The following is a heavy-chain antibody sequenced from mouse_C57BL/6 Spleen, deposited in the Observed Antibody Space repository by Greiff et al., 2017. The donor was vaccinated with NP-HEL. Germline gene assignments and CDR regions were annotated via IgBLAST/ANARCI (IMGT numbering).Heavy chain of an antibody. CDR3: ARDEEDYDDYAMDY. V-gene: IGHV1-80*01. CDR1: GYAFSSYW. CDR2: IYPGDGDT. Sequence: VQLQQSGAELVKPGASVKISCKASGYAFSSYWMNWVKQRPGKGLEWIGQIYPGDGDTNYNGKFKGKATLTADKSSSTAYMQLSSLTSEDSAVYFCARDEEDYDDYAMDYWGQGTSVTVSS. D-gene: IGHD2-4*01. J-gene: IGHJ4*01.